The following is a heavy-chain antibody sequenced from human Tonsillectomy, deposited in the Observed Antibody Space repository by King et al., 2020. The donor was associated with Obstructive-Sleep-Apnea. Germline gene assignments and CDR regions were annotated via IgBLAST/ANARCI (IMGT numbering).Heavy chain of an antibody. CDR3: ARDIEMATTRGY. D-gene: IGHD5-24*01. CDR1: GGTFSSYA. Sequence: QLVQSGAEVKKPGSSVKVSCKASGGTFSSYAISWVRQAPGQGLEWMGGIIPILGIPNNAQKFQGRVTITADKSTSTAYMELSSLRSEDTAVYYCARDIEMATTRGYWGQGTLVTVSS. CDR2: IIPILGIP. J-gene: IGHJ4*02. V-gene: IGHV1-69*10.